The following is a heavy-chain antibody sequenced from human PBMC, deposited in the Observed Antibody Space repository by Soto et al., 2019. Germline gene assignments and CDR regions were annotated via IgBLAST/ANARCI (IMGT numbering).Heavy chain of an antibody. D-gene: IGHD5-12*01. CDR3: ARDFNIGGMDV. CDR1: GYTFTSYG. CDR2: ISAYNGNT. V-gene: IGHV1-18*01. J-gene: IGHJ6*02. Sequence: QVQLVQSGAEVKKPWASVKVSCKASGYTFTSYGISWVGQAPGQGLEWMGWISAYNGNTNYAQKLQGRVTMTTDPSTSTADMELRSLRSDDTAVYYCARDFNIGGMDVWGQGTTVTVSS.